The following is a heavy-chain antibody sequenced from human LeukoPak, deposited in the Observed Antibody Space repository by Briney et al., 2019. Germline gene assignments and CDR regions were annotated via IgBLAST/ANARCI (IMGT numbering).Heavy chain of an antibody. J-gene: IGHJ6*03. V-gene: IGHV4-59*12. CDR1: GGSISSYY. D-gene: IGHD3-3*01. CDR3: ARRTASRIDFWSGYSHGYYYMDV. Sequence: SETLSLTCTVSGGSISSYYWSWIRQPAGKGLEWIGYIYYSGSTNYNPSLKSRVTISVDTSKNQFSLKLSSVTAADTAVYYCARRTASRIDFWSGYSHGYYYMDVWGKGTTVTVSS. CDR2: IYYSGST.